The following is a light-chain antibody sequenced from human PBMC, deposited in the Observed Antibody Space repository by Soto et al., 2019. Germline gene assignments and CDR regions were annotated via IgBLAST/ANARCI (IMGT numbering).Light chain of an antibody. J-gene: IGKJ2*01. V-gene: IGKV1-5*03. CDR1: QSISNW. CDR2: KAS. CDR3: QQYNSYSPKDT. Sequence: DIQMTQSPSTLSASVGDRVTITCRASQSISNWLAWYQQKPGKAPKLLIYKASSLESGVPSRFSGSGSGTEFTLTISRLQPDDFATYYCQQYNSYSPKDTFGQGTKLEIK.